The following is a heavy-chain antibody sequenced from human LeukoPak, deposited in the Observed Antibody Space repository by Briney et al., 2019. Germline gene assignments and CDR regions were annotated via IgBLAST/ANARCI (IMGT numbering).Heavy chain of an antibody. CDR2: IYSGSTT. D-gene: IGHD2-2*01. CDR1: GFSVSSNY. Sequence: GGSLRLSCAASGFSVSSNYMSWVRQAPGKGLEWVSVIYSGSTTYYADSVKGRFTISRDNPKNTLNLQMNSLRAEDPAVYYCARDQGEGYCSSTNCYERLDYWGQGTLVTVSS. CDR3: ARDQGEGYCSSTNCYERLDY. J-gene: IGHJ4*02. V-gene: IGHV3-66*01.